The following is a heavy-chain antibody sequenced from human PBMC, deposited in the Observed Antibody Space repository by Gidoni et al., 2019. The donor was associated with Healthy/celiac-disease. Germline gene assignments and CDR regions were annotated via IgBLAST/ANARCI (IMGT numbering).Heavy chain of an antibody. CDR2: IYTSGST. CDR3: ARVRYSSSWYVDY. Sequence: QVQLQESGPGLVKPSQTLSLTCTVSGGSISSGSYYWSWIRQPAGKGLEWIGRIYTSGSTNYNPSLKSRVTISVDTSKNQFSLKLSSVTAADTAVYYCARVRYSSSWYVDYWGQGTLVTVSS. D-gene: IGHD6-13*01. CDR1: GGSISSGSYY. J-gene: IGHJ4*02. V-gene: IGHV4-61*02.